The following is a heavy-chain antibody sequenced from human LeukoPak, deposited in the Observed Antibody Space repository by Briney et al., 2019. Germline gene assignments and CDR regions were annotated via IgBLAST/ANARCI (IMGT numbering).Heavy chain of an antibody. Sequence: SETLSLTCTVSGGSISSYYWSWIRQPPGKGLEWIGYIYYSGSTNCNPSLKSRVTISVDTSKNQFSLKLSSVTAADTAVYYCARLTGYSSSPFDYWGQGTLVTVSS. CDR3: ARLTGYSSSPFDY. D-gene: IGHD6-6*01. J-gene: IGHJ4*02. CDR1: GGSISSYY. CDR2: IYYSGST. V-gene: IGHV4-59*08.